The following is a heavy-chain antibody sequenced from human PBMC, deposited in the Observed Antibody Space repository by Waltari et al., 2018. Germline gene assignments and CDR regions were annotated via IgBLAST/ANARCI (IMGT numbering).Heavy chain of an antibody. CDR2: INPNSGGT. CDR3: ARVRWLEPFDY. J-gene: IGHJ4*02. D-gene: IGHD5-12*01. Sequence: QVQLVQSGAEVKKPGASVKVSCKASGYTFTGYYMHWVRQAPGQGLEWMGRINPNSGGTTYAQKFQGRVTMTRDTSISTAYMELSRLRSDDTAVYYCARVRWLEPFDYWGQGTLVTVSS. V-gene: IGHV1-2*06. CDR1: GYTFTGYY.